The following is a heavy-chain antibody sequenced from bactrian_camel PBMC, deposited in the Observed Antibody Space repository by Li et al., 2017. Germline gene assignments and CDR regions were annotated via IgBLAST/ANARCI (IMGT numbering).Heavy chain of an antibody. D-gene: IGHD2*01. CDR3: AASRPGTIMVPAAIAFRNSESLFHY. CDR1: GWYSVLC. J-gene: IGHJ4*01. CDR2: IASDGST. Sequence: HVQLVESGGGSVQAGGSLRLSCGGSGWYSVLCMAWFRQTPGKEREGVATIASDGSTDYADSVKGRFTISKDSAKNTLYLQMNRLEPEDTAMYYCAASRPGTIMVPAAIAFRNSESLFHYWGQGTQVTVS. V-gene: IGHV3S53*01.